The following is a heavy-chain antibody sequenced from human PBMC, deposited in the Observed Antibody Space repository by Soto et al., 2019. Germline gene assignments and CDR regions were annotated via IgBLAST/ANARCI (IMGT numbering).Heavy chain of an antibody. Sequence: SETLSLTCTVSGGSITSYYWTWIRQPPGKGREWIGDFYYSGTTNYNPSLKSRVTISVDTSKNQFSLKLSSVTAADTAVYYCAREGLWFGVDCWGQGILVTVSS. CDR2: FYYSGTT. J-gene: IGHJ4*02. D-gene: IGHD3-10*01. V-gene: IGHV4-59*01. CDR1: GGSITSYY. CDR3: AREGLWFGVDC.